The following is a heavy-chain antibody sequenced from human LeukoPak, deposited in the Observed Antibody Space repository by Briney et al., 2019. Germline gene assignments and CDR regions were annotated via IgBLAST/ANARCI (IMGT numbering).Heavy chain of an antibody. V-gene: IGHV4-39*07. D-gene: IGHD2-15*01. CDR2: IYYSGST. CDR1: GGSISSSTYY. Sequence: SETLSLTCTVSGGSISSSTYYWGWIRQPPGKGLEWIGNIYYSGSTYYNPSLKSRVTISVDTSKNQFSLKLSSVTAADTAVYYCAREANCSGGSCYPDYWGQGTLVTVSS. J-gene: IGHJ4*02. CDR3: AREANCSGGSCYPDY.